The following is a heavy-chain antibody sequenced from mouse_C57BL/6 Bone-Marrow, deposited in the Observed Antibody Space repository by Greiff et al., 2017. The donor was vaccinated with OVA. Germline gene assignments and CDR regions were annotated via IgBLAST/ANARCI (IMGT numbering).Heavy chain of an antibody. CDR3: ARTKSLGYYAMDY. CDR2: INPNNGGT. Sequence: EVQLQQSGPELVKPGASVKISCKASGYTFTDYYMNWVKQSHGKSLEWIGDINPNNGGTSYNQKFKGKATLTVDKSSSTAYMELRSLTSEDSAVYYCARTKSLGYYAMDYWGQGTSVTVSS. D-gene: IGHD3-3*01. CDR1: GYTFTDYY. J-gene: IGHJ4*01. V-gene: IGHV1-26*01.